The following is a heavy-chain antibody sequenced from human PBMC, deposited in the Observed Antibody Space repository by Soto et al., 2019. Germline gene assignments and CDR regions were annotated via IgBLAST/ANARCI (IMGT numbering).Heavy chain of an antibody. Sequence: PGGSLRLSCAASGFTFSSYCMHWVRQAPGKGLEWVAVIWYDGSNKYYADSVKGRFTISRDNSKNTLYLQMNSLRAEDTAVYYCARRVVAATYYYYGMDVWGQGTTVTVSS. J-gene: IGHJ6*02. D-gene: IGHD2-15*01. CDR3: ARRVVAATYYYYGMDV. CDR2: IWYDGSNK. CDR1: GFTFSSYC. V-gene: IGHV3-33*01.